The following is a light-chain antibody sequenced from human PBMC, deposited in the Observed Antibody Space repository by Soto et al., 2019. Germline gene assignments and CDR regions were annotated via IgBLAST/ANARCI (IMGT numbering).Light chain of an antibody. CDR2: AAS. J-gene: IGKJ4*01. CDR3: QHYYKWPLS. Sequence: EIVMTQSPATLSLSPGERATLSCRASQSVNSNLAWYQQKPGQAPRLLIYAASTRAPGVPARFSGSGSGTEFTLTISGLQSDDFALFFCQHYYKWPLSFGGGTKVEIK. CDR1: QSVNSN. V-gene: IGKV3-15*01.